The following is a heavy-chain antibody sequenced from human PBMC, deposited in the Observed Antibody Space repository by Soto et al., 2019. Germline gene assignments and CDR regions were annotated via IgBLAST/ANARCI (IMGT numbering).Heavy chain of an antibody. D-gene: IGHD7-27*01. CDR2: ISYDGSNK. CDR3: AKDGEYTSWAGPAYYYYYMDV. CDR1: GFTFSSYG. V-gene: IGHV3-30*18. J-gene: IGHJ6*03. Sequence: GGSLRLSCAASGFTFSSYGMHWVRQAPGKGLEWVAVISYDGSNKYYADSVKGRFTISRDNSKNTLYLQMNSLRAEDTAVYYCAKDGEYTSWAGPAYYYYYMDVWGKGTTVTVSS.